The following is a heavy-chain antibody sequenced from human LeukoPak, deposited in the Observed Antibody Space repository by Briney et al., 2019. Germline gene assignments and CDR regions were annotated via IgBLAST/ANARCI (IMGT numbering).Heavy chain of an antibody. CDR3: ARETISGWFDP. J-gene: IGHJ5*02. CDR1: GYTFTSYY. D-gene: IGHD3-3*01. V-gene: IGHV1-46*01. Sequence: ASVKVSCKASGYTFTSYYMHWVRQAPGQGLEWMGIINPSGGSTSYAQKFQGRVTMTRDTSISTAYMELSRLRSDDTAMYYCARETISGWFDPWGQGTLVTVSS. CDR2: INPSGGST.